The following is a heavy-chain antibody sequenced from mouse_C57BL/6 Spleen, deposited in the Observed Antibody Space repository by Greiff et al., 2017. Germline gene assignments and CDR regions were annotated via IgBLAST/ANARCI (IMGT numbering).Heavy chain of an antibody. CDR2: IDPENGDT. J-gene: IGHJ1*03. V-gene: IGHV14-4*01. CDR1: GFNIKDDY. D-gene: IGHD1-1*01. Sequence: EVQLQQSGAELVRPGASVKLSCTASGFNIKDDYMHWVKQRPEQGLEWIGWIDPENGDTEYASKFQGKATITADTSSNTAYLQLSSLRSEDTAVYYCTTPSVVADWYFDVWGTGTTVTVSS. CDR3: TTPSVVADWYFDV.